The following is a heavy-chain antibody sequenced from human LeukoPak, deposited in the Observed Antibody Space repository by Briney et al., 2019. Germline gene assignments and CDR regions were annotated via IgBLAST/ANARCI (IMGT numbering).Heavy chain of an antibody. D-gene: IGHD6-6*01. Sequence: GGSLRLSCAASGFTFSNAWMNWVRQAPGKGLEWVSAISGSSDSTYDADSVKGRFTISRDNSKNTLYLQMNSLRAEDTAVYYCVKGSSSSRPYYFDCWGQGTLVTVSS. J-gene: IGHJ4*02. V-gene: IGHV3-23*01. CDR3: VKGSSSSRPYYFDC. CDR1: GFTFSNAW. CDR2: ISGSSDST.